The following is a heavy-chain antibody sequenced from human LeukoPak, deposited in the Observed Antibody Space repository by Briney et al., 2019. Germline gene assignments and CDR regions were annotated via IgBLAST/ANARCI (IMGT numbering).Heavy chain of an antibody. J-gene: IGHJ3*01. V-gene: IGHV4-34*01. CDR3: ARGLAGSGWSS. CDR1: GGSFSGYY. CDR2: INHSGST. Sequence: SETLSLTCAVYGGSFSGYYWSWIRQPPGKGLEWIGEINHSGSTNYNPSLKSRVTISVDTSKNQFSLKLSSVTAADTAVYYCARGLAGSGWSSWGQGAMVTVSS. D-gene: IGHD6-19*01.